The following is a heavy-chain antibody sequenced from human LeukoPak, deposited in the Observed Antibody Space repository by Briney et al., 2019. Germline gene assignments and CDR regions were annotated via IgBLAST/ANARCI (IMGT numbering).Heavy chain of an antibody. D-gene: IGHD5-24*01. CDR1: GFTFSSYT. CDR2: ISSGSYI. V-gene: IGHV3-21*01. J-gene: IGHJ4*02. CDR3: ARGRDGYNGDY. Sequence: PGGSLRLSCAVSGFTFSSYTMNWVRQTPGKGLEWVSSISSGSYIYYADSVKGRFTISRDNVRNSLYLQMNSLRAEDTAVYYCARGRDGYNGDYWGQGTLVTVSS.